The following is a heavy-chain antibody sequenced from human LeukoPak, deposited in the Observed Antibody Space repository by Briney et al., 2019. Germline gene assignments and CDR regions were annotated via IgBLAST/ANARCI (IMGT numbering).Heavy chain of an antibody. J-gene: IGHJ3*02. D-gene: IGHD3-22*01. V-gene: IGHV3-48*03. CDR3: ARQYYYDTSGYDAFDI. Sequence: GGSLRLSCAASGFTFSSYELNCVRQTPGKGLEWVSYISSSGSSIYYADSVKGRFTISRDNAKNSLCLQMNSLRAEDTAVYYCARQYYYDTSGYDAFDIWGQGTMVTVSS. CDR2: ISSSGSSI. CDR1: GFTFSSYE.